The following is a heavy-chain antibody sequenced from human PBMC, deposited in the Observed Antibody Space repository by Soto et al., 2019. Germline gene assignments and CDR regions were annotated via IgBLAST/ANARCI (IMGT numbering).Heavy chain of an antibody. Sequence: GESLKISCKGSGYSFTSYWISWVRQMPGKGLEWMGRIDPSDSYTNYSPSFQGHVTISADKSISTAYLQWSSLKASDTAMYYCLMRLGYYDSSGWGQGTLVTVSS. V-gene: IGHV5-10-1*01. J-gene: IGHJ4*02. CDR3: LMRLGYYDSSG. D-gene: IGHD3-22*01. CDR2: IDPSDSYT. CDR1: GYSFTSYW.